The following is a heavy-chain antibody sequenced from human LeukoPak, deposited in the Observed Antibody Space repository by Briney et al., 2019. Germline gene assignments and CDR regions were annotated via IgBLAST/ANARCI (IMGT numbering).Heavy chain of an antibody. CDR3: ARLYYGGATVTHARGYFDY. V-gene: IGHV3-33*01. CDR2: IWYDGSNK. Sequence: GGSLRLSCAASGFTFSSYGMHWVRQAPGKGLEWVAVIWYDGSNKYYADSVKGRFTISRDNSKNTLYLQMNSLRAEDTAVYYCARLYYGGATVTHARGYFDYWGQGTLVTVSS. D-gene: IGHD4-17*01. J-gene: IGHJ4*02. CDR1: GFTFSSYG.